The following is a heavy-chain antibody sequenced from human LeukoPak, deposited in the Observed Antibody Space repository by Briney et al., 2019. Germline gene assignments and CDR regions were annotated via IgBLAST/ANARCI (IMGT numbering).Heavy chain of an antibody. D-gene: IGHD6-19*01. Sequence: SVKVSCKASGGTFSSYAISWVRQAPGQGLEWMGRIIPILGIANYAQKFQGRVTITADKSTSTAYMELSSLRSEDTAVYYCAREIYSSGWYYFDYWGQGTLVTVSS. V-gene: IGHV1-69*04. CDR1: GGTFSSYA. CDR2: IIPILGIA. CDR3: AREIYSSGWYYFDY. J-gene: IGHJ4*02.